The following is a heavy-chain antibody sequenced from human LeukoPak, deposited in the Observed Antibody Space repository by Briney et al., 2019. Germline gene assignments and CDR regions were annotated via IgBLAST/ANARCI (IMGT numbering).Heavy chain of an antibody. CDR2: ISGSGGST. J-gene: IGHJ4*02. D-gene: IGHD3-22*01. V-gene: IGHV3-23*01. Sequence: GGSLRLSCAASGFTFSSYGMSWVRQAPGKGLEWVSAISGSGGSTYHADSVKGRFTISRDNSKNTLYLQMNSLRAEDTAVYYCANMGTSLTDYYDSSGSLDYWGQGTLVTVSS. CDR3: ANMGTSLTDYYDSSGSLDY. CDR1: GFTFSSYG.